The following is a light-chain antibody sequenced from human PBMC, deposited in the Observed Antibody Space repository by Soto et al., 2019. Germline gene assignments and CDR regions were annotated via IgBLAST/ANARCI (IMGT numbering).Light chain of an antibody. V-gene: IGKV3-20*01. CDR2: GAS. CDR1: QSVSSTY. CDR3: HPFVNSLMWP. J-gene: IGKJ1*01. Sequence: VLTNSSGAVPLPPGERATLSCRAIQSVSSTYLIWYQQKPGQAPRLLIYGASSRATGVPDRFSGGGSGTDFTLTISRLEPEDFGMYYCHPFVNSLMWPSCQRAKVDVK.